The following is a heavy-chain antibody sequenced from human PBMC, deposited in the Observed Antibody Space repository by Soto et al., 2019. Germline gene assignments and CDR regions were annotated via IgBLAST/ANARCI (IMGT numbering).Heavy chain of an antibody. CDR3: ARDGWDYYDSSGPQPREGSYFDY. D-gene: IGHD3-22*01. V-gene: IGHV4-30-4*01. CDR2: IYYSGST. J-gene: IGHJ4*02. Sequence: PSETLSLTCTVSGGSISSGDYYWSWIRQPPGKGLEWIGYIYYSGSTYYNPSLKSRVTISVDTSKNQFSLKLSSVTAADTAVYYCARDGWDYYDSSGPQPREGSYFDYWGQGTLVTVSS. CDR1: GGSISSGDYY.